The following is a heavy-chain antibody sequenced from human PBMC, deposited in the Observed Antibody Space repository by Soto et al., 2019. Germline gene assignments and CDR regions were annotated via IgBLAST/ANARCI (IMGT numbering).Heavy chain of an antibody. CDR3: ARDYGDNWFDP. D-gene: IGHD4-17*01. J-gene: IGHJ5*02. CDR2: IYYSGST. CDR1: GGSISSGVYY. V-gene: IGHV4-31*03. Sequence: PSETLSLTCTVSGGSISSGVYYWSWIRQHPGKGLEWIGYIYYSGSTYYNPSLKSRVTISVDTSKNQFSLKLSSVTAADTAVYYCARDYGDNWFDPWGQGTLVTVSS.